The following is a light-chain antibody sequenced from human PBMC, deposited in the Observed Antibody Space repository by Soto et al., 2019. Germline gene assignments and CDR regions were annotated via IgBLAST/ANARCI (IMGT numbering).Light chain of an antibody. CDR2: DAS. CDR3: QQRSNWPLT. Sequence: EIVLTQSPATLSLSPGERATLSCRASQSVSSYLAWYQQKPGQAPRLLFYDASNRATGIPARFSGSGSGTDFTLTISSLEPEDFAVSYCQQRSNWPLTFGGGTKVEIK. J-gene: IGKJ4*01. V-gene: IGKV3-11*01. CDR1: QSVSSY.